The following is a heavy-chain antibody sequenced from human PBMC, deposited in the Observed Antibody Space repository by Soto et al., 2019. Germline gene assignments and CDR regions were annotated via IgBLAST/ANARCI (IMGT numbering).Heavy chain of an antibody. CDR1: GGSISSSTYY. CDR2: VYYSGVT. V-gene: IGHV4-39*02. CDR3: ARDFGPHAFDI. Sequence: SETLSLTCTVSGGSISSSTYYWVWVRHPPGKGPEWIGNVYYSGVTYYNPSLKSRLTISVDPSKTRFSLRLRSVTAADTAVYYCARDFGPHAFDIWGPGTMVTVSS. D-gene: IGHD3-10*01. J-gene: IGHJ3*02.